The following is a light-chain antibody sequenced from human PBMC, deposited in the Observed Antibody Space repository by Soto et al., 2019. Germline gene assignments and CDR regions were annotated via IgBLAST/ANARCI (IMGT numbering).Light chain of an antibody. CDR2: LNNDGSH. V-gene: IGLV4-69*01. J-gene: IGLJ2*01. Sequence: QSVLTQSPSASASLGASVKLTCTLSSGHSNYAIAWHQQQPEKGPRYLMKLNNDGSHSKGDGIPDRFSGSSSGAERYLTISNLQSEDESDYYCQTWDTGISVVFGGGTKVTVL. CDR1: SGHSNYA. CDR3: QTWDTGISVV.